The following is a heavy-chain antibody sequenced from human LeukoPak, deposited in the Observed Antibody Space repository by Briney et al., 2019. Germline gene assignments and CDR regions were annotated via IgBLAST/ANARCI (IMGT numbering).Heavy chain of an antibody. CDR1: GYTFTSYG. CDR3: ARDEPYCGGDCYADY. Sequence: ASVKVSCKASGYTFTSYGISWVRQAPGQGLEWMGWISAYNGNTNYAQKLQGRVTMTTDTSTSTAYMELRSLRSGDTAVYYCARDEPYCGGDCYADYWGQGTLVTVSS. V-gene: IGHV1-18*01. D-gene: IGHD2-21*02. J-gene: IGHJ4*02. CDR2: ISAYNGNT.